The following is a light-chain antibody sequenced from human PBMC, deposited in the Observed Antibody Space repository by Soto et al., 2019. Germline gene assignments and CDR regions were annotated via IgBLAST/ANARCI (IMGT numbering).Light chain of an antibody. CDR3: QQYHDWPPIT. CDR1: QTVSDD. J-gene: IGKJ3*01. CDR2: GAS. V-gene: IGKV3-15*01. Sequence: EIVMTQSPATLFVSPGERATLSCRASQTVSDDLAWYQQKPGQAPRLLIYGASTRANDIPARFSGGGSGTEFILTIISLQSEDSSIYYCQQYHDWPPITFGPGTKVNI.